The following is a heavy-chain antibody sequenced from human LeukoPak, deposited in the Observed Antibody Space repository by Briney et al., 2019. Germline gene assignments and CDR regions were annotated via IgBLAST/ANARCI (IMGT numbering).Heavy chain of an antibody. CDR1: GFSVTSNY. CDR3: ARLWFGELDY. D-gene: IGHD3-10*01. CDR2: ISSSSSTI. Sequence: PGGSLRLSCEASGFSVTSNYMSWVRQAPGKGLEWVSYISSSSSTIYYADSVKGRFTISRDNAKNSLYLQMNSLRAEDTAVYYCARLWFGELDYWGQGTLVTVSS. V-gene: IGHV3-48*01. J-gene: IGHJ4*02.